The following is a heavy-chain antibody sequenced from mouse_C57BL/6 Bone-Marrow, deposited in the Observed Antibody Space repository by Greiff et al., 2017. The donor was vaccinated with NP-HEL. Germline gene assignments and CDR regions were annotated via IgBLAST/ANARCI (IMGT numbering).Heavy chain of an antibody. V-gene: IGHV1-69*01. D-gene: IGHD2-12*01. Sequence: QVQLQQPGAELVMPGASVKLSCKASGYTFTSYWTHWVKQRPGQGLEWIGEIDPSDSYTNYNQKFKGKSTLTVDKSSSTAYMQLSSLTSEDSAVYYCARDDEDAMDYWGQGTSVTVSS. CDR1: GYTFTSYW. CDR3: ARDDEDAMDY. J-gene: IGHJ4*01. CDR2: IDPSDSYT.